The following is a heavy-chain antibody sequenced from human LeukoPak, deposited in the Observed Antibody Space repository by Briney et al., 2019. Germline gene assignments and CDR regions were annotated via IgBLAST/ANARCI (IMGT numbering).Heavy chain of an antibody. J-gene: IGHJ6*02. D-gene: IGHD4-17*01. CDR1: GGSISNYY. CDR3: ARILRTVTGSGYGMDV. Sequence: TLSLTCTVSGGSISNYYWSWIRQPAGKALEWLARIDWDDDKYYSTSLKTRLTISKDTSKNQVVLTMTNMDPVDTATYYCARILRTVTGSGYGMDVWGQGTTVTVSS. V-gene: IGHV2-70*11. CDR2: IDWDDDK.